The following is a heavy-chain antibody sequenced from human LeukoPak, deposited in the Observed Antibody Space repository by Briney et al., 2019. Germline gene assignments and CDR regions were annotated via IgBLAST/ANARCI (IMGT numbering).Heavy chain of an antibody. J-gene: IGHJ5*02. V-gene: IGHV3-30-3*01. CDR1: GFTFSSYA. Sequence: GGSLRLSCAASGFTFSSYAMSWVRQAPGKGLEWVAVISYDGSNKYYADSVKGRFTISRDNSKNTLYLQMNSLRAEDTAVYYCARDLSPLAVTTNWFDPWGQGTLVTVSS. D-gene: IGHD4-17*01. CDR3: ARDLSPLAVTTNWFDP. CDR2: ISYDGSNK.